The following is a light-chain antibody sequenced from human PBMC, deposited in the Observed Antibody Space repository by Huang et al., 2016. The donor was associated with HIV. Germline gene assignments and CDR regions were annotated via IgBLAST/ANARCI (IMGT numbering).Light chain of an antibody. V-gene: IGKV3-15*01. J-gene: IGKJ4*01. CDR3: QQYNT. Sequence: EIVMTQSPATLSVSPGERATLSCRASRSVSSNLAWYQQKPGQAPRLLIYGASTRATCIPARFSGSGSGTEFTLTIAPLQSEDFAVYYCQQYNTFGGGTKVEIK. CDR1: RSVSSN. CDR2: GAS.